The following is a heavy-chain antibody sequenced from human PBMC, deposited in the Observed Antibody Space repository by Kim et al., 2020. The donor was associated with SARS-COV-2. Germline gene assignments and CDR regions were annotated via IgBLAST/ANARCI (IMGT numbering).Heavy chain of an antibody. CDR3: ATDYYYGSGSYYYTDY. D-gene: IGHD3-10*01. J-gene: IGHJ4*02. CDR2: FDPEDGET. Sequence: ASVKVSCKVSGYTLTELSMHWVRQAPGKGLEWMGGFDPEDGETIYAQKFQGRVTMTEDTSTDTAYMELSSLRSEDTAVYYCATDYYYGSGSYYYTDYWGQGTLVTVSS. V-gene: IGHV1-24*01. CDR1: GYTLTELS.